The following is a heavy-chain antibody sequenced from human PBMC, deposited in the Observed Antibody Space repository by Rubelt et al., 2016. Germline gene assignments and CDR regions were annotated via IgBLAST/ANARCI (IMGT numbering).Heavy chain of an antibody. J-gene: IGHJ4*02. D-gene: IGHD2/OR15-2a*01. CDR1: GFTFSSYG. Sequence: GFTFSSYGMHWVRQAPGKGLEWVAVIWYDGSNKYYADSVKGRFTISRDNAKNSLYLQMNSLRAEDTAVYYCAREGLYVPAGFCDSWGQGTLVSVSS. CDR3: AREGLYVPAGFCDS. V-gene: IGHV3-33*01. CDR2: IWYDGSNK.